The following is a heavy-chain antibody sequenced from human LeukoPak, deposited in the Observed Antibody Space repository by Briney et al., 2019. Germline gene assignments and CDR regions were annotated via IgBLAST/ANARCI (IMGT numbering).Heavy chain of an antibody. J-gene: IGHJ5*02. CDR2: IYYSGST. CDR3: ARGRSGWFDP. D-gene: IGHD3-10*01. CDR1: GGSISSSSYY. Sequence: SETLSLTCTVSGGSISSSSYYWGWIRQPPGKGLEWIGSIYYSGSTYYNPSLKSRVTISVDTSKNQFPLKLSSVTAADTAVYYCARGRSGWFDPWGQGTLVTVSS. V-gene: IGHV4-39*06.